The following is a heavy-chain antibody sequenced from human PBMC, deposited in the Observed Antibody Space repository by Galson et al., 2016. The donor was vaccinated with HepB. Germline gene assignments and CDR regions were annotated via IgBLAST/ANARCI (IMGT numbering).Heavy chain of an antibody. Sequence: SLRLSCAASGFTFGDYAMHWFRQTPGKGLEWVGFIRSKDFGGTTEYAASVRGRFSISRDDYKSVAYLQMNSLKIEDTAVYYCTRGIHLWMYYYDYWGQGILVTYSS. V-gene: IGHV3-49*03. CDR3: TRGIHLWMYYYDY. CDR1: GFTFGDYA. CDR2: IRSKDFGGTT. D-gene: IGHD5-18*01. J-gene: IGHJ4*02.